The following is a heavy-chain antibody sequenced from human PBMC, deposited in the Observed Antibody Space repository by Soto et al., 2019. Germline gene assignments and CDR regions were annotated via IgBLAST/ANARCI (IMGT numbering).Heavy chain of an antibody. CDR1: GTSVSNYY. CDR3: ARGGIQLSYAFDY. J-gene: IGHJ4*02. Sequence: SETLSLTCSVSGTSVSNYYWSWIRQPAGRGLEHIGRIYTSGSTSYNPSLKSRVTMSMDTSQTQIYLNLTSVTAADTAVYYCARGGIQLSYAFDYWGQGIQVTVSS. D-gene: IGHD5-18*01. CDR2: IYTSGST. V-gene: IGHV4-4*07.